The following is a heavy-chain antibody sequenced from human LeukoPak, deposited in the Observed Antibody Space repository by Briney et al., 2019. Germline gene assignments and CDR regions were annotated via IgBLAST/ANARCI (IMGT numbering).Heavy chain of an antibody. D-gene: IGHD3-9*01. CDR1: GFTFGDYA. J-gene: IGHJ6*03. V-gene: IGHV3-49*04. Sequence: GGSLRLSCTASGFTFGDYAMSWVRQAPGKGLEWVGFIRSKAYGCTTEYAASVKGRFTISRDDSKSIAYLQMNSLKTEDTAVYYCTREGASYDILTGYSPIYYYYYMDVWGKGTTVTISS. CDR3: TREGASYDILTGYSPIYYYYYMDV. CDR2: IRSKAYGCTT.